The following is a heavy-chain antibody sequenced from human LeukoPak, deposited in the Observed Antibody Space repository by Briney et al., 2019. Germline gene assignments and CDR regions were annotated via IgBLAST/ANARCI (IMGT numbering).Heavy chain of an antibody. J-gene: IGHJ4*02. CDR2: IGPTGDT. CDR3: ARAKPGGSGSDYGDRNIDY. CDR1: GFTFSSYD. V-gene: IGHV3-13*01. Sequence: PGGSLRLSCAASGFTFSSYDMHWVRQATGKGLEWVSAIGPTGDTYYSGSVKGRFTFSRENARHSVYLQMNSLRAEDTALYYCARAKPGGSGSDYGDRNIDYWGQGTLVTVSS. D-gene: IGHD4-17*01.